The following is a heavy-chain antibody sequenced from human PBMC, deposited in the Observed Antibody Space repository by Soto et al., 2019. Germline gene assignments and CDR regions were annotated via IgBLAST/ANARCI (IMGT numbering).Heavy chain of an antibody. V-gene: IGHV1-69*13. CDR1: GGTFSSYA. D-gene: IGHD2-21*02. CDR2: IIPIFGTA. J-gene: IGHJ6*02. Sequence: SVKVSCKASGGTFSSYAISWVRQAPGQGLEWMGGIIPIFGTANYAQKFQGRVTITADESTRTAYMELSSLRSEDTAVYYCASSLVVPTNGMFYYYYGMDVWGQGTTVTV. CDR3: ASSLVVPTNGMFYYYYGMDV.